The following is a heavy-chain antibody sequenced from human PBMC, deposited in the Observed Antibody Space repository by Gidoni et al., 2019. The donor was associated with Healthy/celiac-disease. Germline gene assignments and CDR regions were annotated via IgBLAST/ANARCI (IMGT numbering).Heavy chain of an antibody. D-gene: IGHD3-3*01. CDR2: ISYDGSTK. V-gene: IGHV3-30*04. J-gene: IGHJ3*02. Sequence: QVQLVEAGGGVVQPGRSLRLSCAAAGCTFSSYAMHWVSQAPGKGLEWVAVISYDGSTKFYADSVKGRFTISRDNSKNTLYLQMNSLRAEDTAVYYCASDQRFLEWLFGAFDIWGQGTMVTVSS. CDR3: ASDQRFLEWLFGAFDI. CDR1: GCTFSSYA.